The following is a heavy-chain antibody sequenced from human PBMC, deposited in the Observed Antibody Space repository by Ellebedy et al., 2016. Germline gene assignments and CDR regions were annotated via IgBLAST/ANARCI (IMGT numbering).Heavy chain of an antibody. CDR1: GFLFSNYG. V-gene: IGHV3-33*01. CDR3: ARDRDYGSGSSYYFDY. J-gene: IGHJ4*02. CDR2: IWYDGSNK. D-gene: IGHD3-10*01. Sequence: GESLKISCAVSGFLFSNYGIHWVRQAPGKGLEWVAVIWYDGSNKYYADSVKGRFTISRDNSMNTVYLQMNSLRAEDTAVYYCARDRDYGSGSSYYFDYWGQGTLVTVSS.